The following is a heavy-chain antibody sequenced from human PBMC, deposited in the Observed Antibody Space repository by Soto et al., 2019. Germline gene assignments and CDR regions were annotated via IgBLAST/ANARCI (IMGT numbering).Heavy chain of an antibody. CDR1: GVSISSHDW. CDR3: ATRDSGRVY. Sequence: QVQLQESGPGLVKPSGTLSLTCAVSGVSISSHDWWTWVRQPPGKGLEWIGESHQSGNTNYNSSLESRVTISLDKSKNQCSLKLTCVTVADTAVYYCATRDSGRVYWGQGTRVTVSS. V-gene: IGHV4-4*02. CDR2: SHQSGNT. D-gene: IGHD3-10*01. J-gene: IGHJ4*02.